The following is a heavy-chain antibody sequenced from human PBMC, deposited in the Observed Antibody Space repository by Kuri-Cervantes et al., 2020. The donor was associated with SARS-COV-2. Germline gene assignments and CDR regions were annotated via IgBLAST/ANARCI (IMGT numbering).Heavy chain of an antibody. CDR2: INPNSGGT. CDR1: GYTFTGYY. CDR3: ARVGEDIVVVPAAIPHYYYYMDV. D-gene: IGHD2-2*01. J-gene: IGHJ6*03. Sequence: ASVKVSCKASGYTFTGYYMHWVRQAPGQGLEWMGWINPNSGGTNYAQKFQGRVTMTRDTSISTAYMELSRLRSDDTAVYYCARVGEDIVVVPAAIPHYYYYMDVWGKGTTVTVSS. V-gene: IGHV1-2*02.